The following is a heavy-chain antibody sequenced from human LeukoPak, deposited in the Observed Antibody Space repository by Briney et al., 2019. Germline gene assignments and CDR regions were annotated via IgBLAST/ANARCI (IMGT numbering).Heavy chain of an antibody. D-gene: IGHD4-23*01. J-gene: IGHJ4*02. V-gene: IGHV4-34*01. CDR1: GGSFSGYY. CDR3: ARNAGNSDFDY. Sequence: SETLSLTCAVYGGSFSGYYWSWIRQPPGKGLEWIGEINHSGSTNYNPSLKSRVTISVDKSENQFSLKLNSVTAADTAVYYCARNAGNSDFDYWGQGTLVTVSS. CDR2: INHSGST.